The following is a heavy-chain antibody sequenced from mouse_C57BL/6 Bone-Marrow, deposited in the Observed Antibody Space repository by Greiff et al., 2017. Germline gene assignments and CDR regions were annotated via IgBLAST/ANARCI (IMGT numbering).Heavy chain of an antibody. J-gene: IGHJ4*01. D-gene: IGHD2-5*01. CDR2: IYPGDGDT. CDR1: GYAFSSSW. Sequence: QVQLQQSGPELVKPGASVKISCKASGYAFSSSWMNWVKQRPGKGLEWIGRIYPGDGDTNYNGKFKGKATLTADKSSSTAYMQLSSLTSEDSAVYFCADYSNPYYAMDYWGQGTSVTVSS. V-gene: IGHV1-82*01. CDR3: ADYSNPYYAMDY.